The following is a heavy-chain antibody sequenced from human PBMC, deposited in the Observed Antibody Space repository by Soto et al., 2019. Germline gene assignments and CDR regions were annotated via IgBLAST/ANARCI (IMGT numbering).Heavy chain of an antibody. CDR3: TTGGHITGTVYYYYGMDV. CDR2: IKSKTDGGTT. D-gene: IGHD1-20*01. J-gene: IGHJ6*02. V-gene: IGHV3-15*01. CDR1: GFTFSNAW. Sequence: GGSLRLSCAASGFTFSNAWMSWVRQAPGKGLEWVGRIKSKTDGGTTDYAAPVKGRFTISRDDSKNTLYLQMNSLKTEDTAVYYCTTGGHITGTVYYYYGMDVWGQGTTVTVSS.